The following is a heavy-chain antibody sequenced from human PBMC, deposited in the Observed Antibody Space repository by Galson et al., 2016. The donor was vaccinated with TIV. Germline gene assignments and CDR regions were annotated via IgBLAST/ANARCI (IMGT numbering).Heavy chain of an antibody. CDR3: ARDFDSYASLDY. CDR1: GFTLGSYG. CDR2: ILYDGSEK. J-gene: IGHJ4*02. D-gene: IGHD5-18*01. V-gene: IGHV3-30*19. Sequence: SLRLSCAASGFTLGSYGMHWVRQAPGKGLEWVACILYDGSEKYAADSVRGRFTISRDNSKNTLYLQMNSLRAEDTALYYCARDFDSYASLDYWGQGTLVTVSS.